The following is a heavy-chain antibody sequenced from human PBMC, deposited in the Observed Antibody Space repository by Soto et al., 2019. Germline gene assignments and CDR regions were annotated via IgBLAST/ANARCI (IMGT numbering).Heavy chain of an antibody. V-gene: IGHV1-18*04. Sequence: ASVKVSCKASGYTFTTYGISWVRQAPGQGLEWMGGISPYNGTTKYAEKFQGEMTMTTDTATSTAYMDLRSLRYDDTAVYYCARDGERDTGLNFYYYLHGMDAWGRGTRFTVAS. J-gene: IGHJ6*02. D-gene: IGHD1-1*01. CDR2: ISPYNGTT. CDR3: ARDGERDTGLNFYYYLHGMDA. CDR1: GYTFTTYG.